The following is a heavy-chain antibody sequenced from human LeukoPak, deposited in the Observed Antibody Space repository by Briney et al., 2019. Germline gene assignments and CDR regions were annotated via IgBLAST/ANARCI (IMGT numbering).Heavy chain of an antibody. CDR3: AHHRYYYDSSGYYFNPFDY. J-gene: IGHJ4*02. CDR2: IYWDDDK. CDR1: GFSLSTSGVG. D-gene: IGHD3-22*01. Sequence: SGPTLVNPTQTLTLTCTFSGFSLSTSGVGVGWIRQPPGKALEWLALIYWDDDKRYSPSLKSRLTITKDTSKNQVVLTMTKMDPVDTATYYCAHHRYYYDSSGYYFNPFDYWGQGTLVTVSS. V-gene: IGHV2-5*02.